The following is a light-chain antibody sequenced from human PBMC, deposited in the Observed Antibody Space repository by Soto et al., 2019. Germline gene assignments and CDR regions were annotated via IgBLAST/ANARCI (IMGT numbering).Light chain of an antibody. CDR2: WAS. J-gene: IGKJ2*01. V-gene: IGKV4-1*01. CDR3: QQYYSTPGT. Sequence: DIVMTQSPDSLAVSLGERATINYKSSQSVLYSSNNKNYLAWYQQKPGQPPKLLIYWASTRESGVPDRFSGSGSGTDFTLTISSLQAEDVAVYYCQQYYSTPGTFGQGTKLEIK. CDR1: QSVLYSSNNKNY.